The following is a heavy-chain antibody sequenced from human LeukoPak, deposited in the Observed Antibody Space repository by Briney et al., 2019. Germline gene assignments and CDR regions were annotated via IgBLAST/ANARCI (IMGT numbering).Heavy chain of an antibody. J-gene: IGHJ4*02. CDR1: GYTFTGYY. CDR2: INPNSGGA. Sequence: GASVKVSCKASGYTFTGYYMHWVRQAPGQGLEWMGRINPNSGGANYVEKFQGRVTMARDTSISTAYMELRSLRSDDTAVYYCARDRYNWNALGSPFDYWGQGTLVTVSS. D-gene: IGHD1-1*01. CDR3: ARDRYNWNALGSPFDY. V-gene: IGHV1-2*02.